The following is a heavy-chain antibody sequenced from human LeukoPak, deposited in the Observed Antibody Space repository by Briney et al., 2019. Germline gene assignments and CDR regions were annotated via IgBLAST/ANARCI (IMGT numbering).Heavy chain of an antibody. CDR1: GFTFSNYW. J-gene: IGHJ4*02. CDR3: AKDEGYDSSGYYDY. Sequence: GGSLRLSCAASGFTFSNYWMHWVRQAPGKGLEWVSAISGSGGSTYYADSVKGRFTISRDNSKNTLYLQMNSLRAEDAAVYYCAKDEGYDSSGYYDYWGQGTLVTVSS. D-gene: IGHD3-22*01. V-gene: IGHV3-23*01. CDR2: ISGSGGST.